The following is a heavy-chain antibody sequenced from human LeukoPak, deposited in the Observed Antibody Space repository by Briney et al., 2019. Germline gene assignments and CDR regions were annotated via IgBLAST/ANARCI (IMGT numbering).Heavy chain of an antibody. Sequence: GESLKISCKGSGYSFTSYWVALVRQMPGKGLEWMGIIYPRDSDTRYSPSFQGQVTISADKSINTAYLQWSGLKASDTAVYYCARHVTTASAARGFDTWGQGTMVTVSS. CDR1: GYSFTSYW. J-gene: IGHJ3*02. CDR3: ARHVTTASAARGFDT. CDR2: IYPRDSDT. V-gene: IGHV5-51*01. D-gene: IGHD1-14*01.